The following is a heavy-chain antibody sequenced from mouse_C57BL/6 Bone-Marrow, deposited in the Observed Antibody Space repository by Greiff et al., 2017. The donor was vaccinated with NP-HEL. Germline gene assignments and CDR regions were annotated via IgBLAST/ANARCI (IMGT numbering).Heavy chain of an antibody. CDR2: IRSKSSNYAT. D-gene: IGHD1-1*01. CDR3: VREGGVITTVVADY. J-gene: IGHJ2*01. V-gene: IGHV10-3*01. CDR1: GFTFNTYA. Sequence: EVQLVESGGGLVQPKGSLKLSCAASGFTFNTYAMHWVRQAPGKGLEWVARIRSKSSNYATYYADSVKDRFTISRDDSQSMLYLQMNNLKTEDTAMYYCVREGGVITTVVADYWGQGTTLTVSS.